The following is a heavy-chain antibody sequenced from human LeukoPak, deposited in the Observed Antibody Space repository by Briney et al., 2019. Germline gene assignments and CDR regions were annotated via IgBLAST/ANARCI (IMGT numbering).Heavy chain of an antibody. J-gene: IGHJ4*02. CDR2: INHSGST. CDR3: ARGAVDSRFDY. CDR1: GGSFSGYY. V-gene: IGHV4-34*01. D-gene: IGHD3/OR15-3a*01. Sequence: SETPSLTCAVYGGSFSGYYWSWIRQPPGKGLEWIGEINHSGSTNYNPSLKSRVTISVDTSKNQFSLKLSSVTAADTAVYYCARGAVDSRFDYWGQGTLVTVSS.